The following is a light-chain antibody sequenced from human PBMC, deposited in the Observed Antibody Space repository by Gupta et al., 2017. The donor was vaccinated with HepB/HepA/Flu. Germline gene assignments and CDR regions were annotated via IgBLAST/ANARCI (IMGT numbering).Light chain of an antibody. CDR3: QHHYVSPFS. Sequence: DIVMTQSPDPLALSLGATATVNCKSSQSFLYSTNKRNYLAWYQKKPGQPPKLLFSWASTRHSGVPDRFVGGGSGTDFTLTINSLQADDVAVYYCQHHYVSPFSFGPGTKVEIK. V-gene: IGKV4-1*01. CDR1: QSFLYSTNKRNY. CDR2: WAS. J-gene: IGKJ3*01.